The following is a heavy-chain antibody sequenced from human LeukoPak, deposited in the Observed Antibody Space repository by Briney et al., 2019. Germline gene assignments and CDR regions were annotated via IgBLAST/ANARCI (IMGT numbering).Heavy chain of an antibody. V-gene: IGHV3-15*01. CDR3: TTWDGVD. J-gene: IGHJ3*01. CDR1: GFTFSNAL. D-gene: IGHD1-26*01. CDR2: IKGKSDGGTT. Sequence: AGGSLRLSCAASGFTFSNALMTWVRQAPGKGLEWLGHIKGKSDGGTTDCAAPFKGRFTISRDDSRNTLYLQMNSLKTEDTAVYYCTTWDGVDWGQGTMVTVSS.